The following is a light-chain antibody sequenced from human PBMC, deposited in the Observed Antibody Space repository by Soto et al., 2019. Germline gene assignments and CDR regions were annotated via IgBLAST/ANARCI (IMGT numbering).Light chain of an antibody. CDR1: SSDVGGYNY. CDR2: DVS. CDR3: SSYTTSNTRQIV. V-gene: IGLV2-14*01. Sequence: QSALTQPASVSGSPGQSITISCTGTSSDVGGYNYVSWYQQHPGKAPKFMIYDVSNRPSGVSNRFSGSQSGNTASLTISGLQAEDEAAYYCSSYTTSNTRQIVFGTGTKVTVL. J-gene: IGLJ1*01.